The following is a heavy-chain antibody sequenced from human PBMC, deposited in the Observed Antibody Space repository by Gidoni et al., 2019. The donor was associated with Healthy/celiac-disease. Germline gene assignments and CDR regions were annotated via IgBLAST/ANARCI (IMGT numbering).Heavy chain of an antibody. D-gene: IGHD1-26*01. J-gene: IGHJ4*02. CDR3: ARVPYSGSQPDY. Sequence: HVQLVQSGAEVKKPGSSVKDSCEASGGTLRSYTISWVRHAPGQGLEWMGRIIPILGIANYAQQFQGSVTITADKSTSTAYMELSSLSSEDTGVYYCARVPYSGSQPDYWGQGTLVNVPS. CDR2: IIPILGIA. CDR1: GGTLRSYT. V-gene: IGHV1-69*02.